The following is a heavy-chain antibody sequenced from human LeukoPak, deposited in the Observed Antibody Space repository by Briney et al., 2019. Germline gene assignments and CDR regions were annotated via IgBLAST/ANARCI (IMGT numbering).Heavy chain of an antibody. CDR1: GGSISSGSYY. J-gene: IGHJ6*04. CDR3: ARDRFGMDV. D-gene: IGHD3-16*01. CDR2: IYTSGST. V-gene: IGHV4-61*02. Sequence: SETLSLTCTVSGGSISSGSYYWSWIRQPAGKGLEWIGRIYTSGSTNYNPSLKSRVTISVDTSKNQFSLKLSSVTAADTAVYYCARDRFGMDVWGKGTTVTISS.